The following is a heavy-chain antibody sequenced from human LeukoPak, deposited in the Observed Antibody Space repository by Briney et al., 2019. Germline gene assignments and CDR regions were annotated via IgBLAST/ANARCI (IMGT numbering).Heavy chain of an antibody. CDR2: IKSDGSEE. CDR1: GFPFSKSW. CDR3: AAWIAETTQEFNS. Sequence: TGGSLRLSCAASGFPFSKSWMNWVRQAPGKGLEWVANIKSDGSEEKYVDSVKGRFTISRDNAKTSLFLHMNSLRAEDSAIYYCAAWIAETTQEFNSWGQGTLVTVSS. V-gene: IGHV3-7*01. J-gene: IGHJ4*02. D-gene: IGHD1-7*01.